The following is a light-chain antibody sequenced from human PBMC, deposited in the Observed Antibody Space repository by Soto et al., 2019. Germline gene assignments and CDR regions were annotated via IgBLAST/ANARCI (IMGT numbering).Light chain of an antibody. J-gene: IGLJ2*01. V-gene: IGLV4-69*01. CDR3: QTWGSGTVV. CDR1: SGHSSYA. Sequence: QLVLTQSPSASASLGASVKLTCTLSSGHSSYAIAWHQQQPEKGPRYLMKLNSDGSHSKGDGIPDRFSGSSSGAERYLTLPSLQSEDEADYYCQTWGSGTVVFGGGTKLTVL. CDR2: LNSDGSH.